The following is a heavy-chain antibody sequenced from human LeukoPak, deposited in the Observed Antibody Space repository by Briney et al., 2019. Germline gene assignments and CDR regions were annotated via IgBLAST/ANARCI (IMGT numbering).Heavy chain of an antibody. V-gene: IGHV3-23*01. D-gene: IGHD3-22*01. CDR1: GFTFSSYA. CDR2: ISGSGGST. Sequence: PGGSLRLSCAASGFTFSSYAMSWVRQAPGKGLKWVSAISGSGGSTYYADSVKGRFTISRDNSKNTLYLQMNSLRAEDTAVYYCAKSPSRTYYYDSSGYLDYWGQGTLVTVSS. CDR3: AKSPSRTYYYDSSGYLDY. J-gene: IGHJ4*02.